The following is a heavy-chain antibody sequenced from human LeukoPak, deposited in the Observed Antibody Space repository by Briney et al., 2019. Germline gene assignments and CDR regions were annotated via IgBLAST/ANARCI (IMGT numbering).Heavy chain of an antibody. CDR3: ARDGMITAYAFDI. CDR1: EFSFSSDS. J-gene: IGHJ3*02. D-gene: IGHD3-16*01. Sequence: GESLRLSCAASEFSFSSDSMNWVRQAPGKGLEWVSTINSSGDYTCYADSVKGRFTISRDNAKNSLYLQMNSLRAEDTAVYYCARDGMITAYAFDIWGQGTMVTVSS. CDR2: INSSGDYT. V-gene: IGHV3-21*01.